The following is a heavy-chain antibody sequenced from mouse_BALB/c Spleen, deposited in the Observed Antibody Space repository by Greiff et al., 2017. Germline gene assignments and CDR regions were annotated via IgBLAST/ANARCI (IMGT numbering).Heavy chain of an antibody. D-gene: IGHD1-1*01. CDR2: INPSNGST. Sequence: QVQLQQPGAELVKPGASVTLSCTASGYTFTSYWMHWVKQRPGQGLEWIGEINPSNGSTNYNEKFKSKATLTVDKSSSTAYMQLSSLTSEDSAVYYCARRGNYGSSPAWFAYWGQGTLVTVSA. CDR1: GYTFTSYW. CDR3: ARRGNYGSSPAWFAY. J-gene: IGHJ3*01. V-gene: IGHV1S81*02.